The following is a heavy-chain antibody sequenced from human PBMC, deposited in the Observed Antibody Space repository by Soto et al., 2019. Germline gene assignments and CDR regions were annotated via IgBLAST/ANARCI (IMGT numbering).Heavy chain of an antibody. D-gene: IGHD4-17*01. Sequence: GGSLRLSCAASGFTFSSYGMHWVRQAPGKGLEWVAVIWYDGSNKYYADSVKGRFTISRDNSKNTLYLQMNSLRAEDTAVYYCARRDDYGGANFDYWGQGTLVTVSS. CDR1: GFTFSSYG. V-gene: IGHV3-33*01. CDR2: IWYDGSNK. CDR3: ARRDDYGGANFDY. J-gene: IGHJ4*02.